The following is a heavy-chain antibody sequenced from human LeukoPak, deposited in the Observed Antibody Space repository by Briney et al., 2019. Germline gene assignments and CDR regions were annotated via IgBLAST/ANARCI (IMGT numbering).Heavy chain of an antibody. CDR3: AKQVAPYYYDSSGYYYDY. Sequence: PGGSLRLSCAASGFTFRNYGMHWVRQPPGKGLEWVAIIFYDGSNKYYADSVRGRFTISRDNSKSTLYLQMNSLRAEDTAVYYCAKQVAPYYYDSSGYYYDYWGQGTLVTVSS. V-gene: IGHV3-33*06. CDR1: GFTFRNYG. CDR2: IFYDGSNK. D-gene: IGHD3-22*01. J-gene: IGHJ4*02.